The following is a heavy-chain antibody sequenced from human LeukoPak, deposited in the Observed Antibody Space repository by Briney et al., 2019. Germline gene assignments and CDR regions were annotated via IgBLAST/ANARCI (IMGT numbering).Heavy chain of an antibody. V-gene: IGHV3-48*01. CDR2: ISSSSSTI. CDR3: AKGFLEWSYPGGGDY. J-gene: IGHJ4*02. Sequence: GGSLRLSCAASGFTFSSYSMNWVRQAPGKGLEWVSYISSSSSTIYYADSVKGRFTISRDNAKNSLYLQMNSLRAEDTAVYYCAKGFLEWSYPGGGDYWGQGTLVTVSS. D-gene: IGHD3-3*01. CDR1: GFTFSSYS.